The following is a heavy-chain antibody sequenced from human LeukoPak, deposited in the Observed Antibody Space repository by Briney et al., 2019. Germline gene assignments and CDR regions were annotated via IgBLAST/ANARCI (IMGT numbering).Heavy chain of an antibody. CDR3: ARVGRDGYKFDY. Sequence: GGSLRLSCTASGFTFSDYYMSWIRQAPGKGLEWVSYISSSGNTIYYAASVKGRFTISRDNAKNSLYLQMNSLRAEGTAVYYCARVGRDGYKFDYWGQGTLVTVSS. V-gene: IGHV3-11*01. CDR1: GFTFSDYY. CDR2: ISSSGNTI. J-gene: IGHJ4*02. D-gene: IGHD5-24*01.